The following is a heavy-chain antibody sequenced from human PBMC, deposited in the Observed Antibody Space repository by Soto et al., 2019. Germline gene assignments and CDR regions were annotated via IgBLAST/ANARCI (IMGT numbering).Heavy chain of an antibody. V-gene: IGHV1-2*02. CDR3: ASGPDLMIVRGVKTSTGYFDL. Sequence: ASVKVSCKASGYTFTGYYMHWVRQAPGQGLEWMGWINPNSGGTNYAQKFQGRVTMTRDTSISTAYMELSRLRSDDTAVYYCASGPDLMIVRGVKTSTGYFDLRGRGTLVTVS. CDR2: INPNSGGT. D-gene: IGHD3-10*02. CDR1: GYTFTGYY. J-gene: IGHJ2*01.